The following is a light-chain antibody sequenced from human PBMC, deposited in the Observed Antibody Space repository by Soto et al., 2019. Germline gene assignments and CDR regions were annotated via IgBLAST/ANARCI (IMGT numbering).Light chain of an antibody. Sequence: DIQMTQSPSSLSASAGDRSTTTCQPMQAISNYLAWYQQKPGKVPKLLIYAASTLQSGVPARFSGSGSGTDFTLTISSLQPEDVATYYCQKYNSGLVTFGQGTKVDIK. J-gene: IGKJ1*01. V-gene: IGKV1-27*01. CDR3: QKYNSGLVT. CDR1: QAISNY. CDR2: AAS.